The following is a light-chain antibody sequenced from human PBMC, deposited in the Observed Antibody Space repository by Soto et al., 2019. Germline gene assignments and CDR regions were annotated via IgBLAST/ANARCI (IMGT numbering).Light chain of an antibody. CDR1: SSDVGGYNY. CDR3: SSFAGSNPPWA. V-gene: IGLV2-8*02. J-gene: IGLJ3*02. CDR2: EVS. Sequence: QSVLTQPPSASRSPGQSVTISCTGTSSDVGGYNYVSWYQQHPGNAPKLMIYEVSKRPSGVPDRFSGSKSGNTASLTVSGLHAEDEAHYYCSSFAGSNPPWAFGGGTKVTVL.